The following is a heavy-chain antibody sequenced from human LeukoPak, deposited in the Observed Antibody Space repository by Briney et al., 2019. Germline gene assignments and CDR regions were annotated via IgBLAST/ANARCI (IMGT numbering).Heavy chain of an antibody. Sequence: SETLSLTCTVSGGSISSYYWSWIRQPPGKVLEWIGYIYYSGSTNYNPSLKSRVTTSVDTSKNQFSLKLSSVTAADTAVYYCARSRYSSAFDIWGQGTMVTVSS. CDR1: GGSISSYY. CDR2: IYYSGST. CDR3: ARSRYSSAFDI. J-gene: IGHJ3*02. V-gene: IGHV4-59*01. D-gene: IGHD6-13*01.